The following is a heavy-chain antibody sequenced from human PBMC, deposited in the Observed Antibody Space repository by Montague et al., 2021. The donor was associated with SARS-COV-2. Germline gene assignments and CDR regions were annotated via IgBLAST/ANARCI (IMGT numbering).Heavy chain of an antibody. CDR1: GFTFSSYA. V-gene: IGHV3-23*03. CDR2: IYSGGSST. Sequence: SLRLSCAASGFTFSSYAMSWVRQAPGKGLEWVSVIYSGGSSTYYADSVKGRFTISRDNSKNTLYLQMNSLRAEDTAVYYCAKDSSGWYVDYFGYWGQGTLVTVSS. D-gene: IGHD6-19*01. CDR3: AKDSSGWYVDYFGY. J-gene: IGHJ4*02.